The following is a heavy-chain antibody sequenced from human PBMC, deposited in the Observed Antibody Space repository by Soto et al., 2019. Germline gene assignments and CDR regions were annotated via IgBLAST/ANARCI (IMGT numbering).Heavy chain of an antibody. Sequence: QVQLVQSGAEVKKPGASVKVSCKASGHTFTNYGINWVRQAPGQGLEWMGWISAYNGNTNYAQKFQGRVTMTTDTATSTDYLELRSLRSDDTAVYHCARARAAVAGPSGWFDPWGQGTLVTVSS. J-gene: IGHJ5*02. CDR1: GHTFTNYG. CDR2: ISAYNGNT. D-gene: IGHD6-19*01. V-gene: IGHV1-18*01. CDR3: ARARAAVAGPSGWFDP.